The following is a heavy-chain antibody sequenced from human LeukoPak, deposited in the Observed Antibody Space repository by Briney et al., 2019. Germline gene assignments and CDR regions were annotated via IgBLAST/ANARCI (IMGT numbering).Heavy chain of an antibody. V-gene: IGHV4-31*03. J-gene: IGHJ4*02. CDR1: GGSISIGGYY. D-gene: IGHD3-22*01. Sequence: SETLSLTCTVSGGSISIGGYYWSWIRQHPGEGREWIGKIYYSGSTYYNPSLKSRVTISVDTSKNQFSLKLNSVTDADTDVYYCARASMGSGYYPYFDYWGQGTLVTVSS. CDR3: ARASMGSGYYPYFDY. CDR2: IYYSGST.